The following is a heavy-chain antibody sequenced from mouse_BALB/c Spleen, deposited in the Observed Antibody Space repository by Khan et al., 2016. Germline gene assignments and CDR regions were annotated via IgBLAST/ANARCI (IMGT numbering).Heavy chain of an antibody. Sequence: VELVESGPGLVAPSQSLSITCTVSGCSLTNSGVHWVRQPPGKGLDWLGVIWAGGSTDYNSALMSRLSITKDNSQNQVFLKMNSLQTDDTAMYYCARDDQDYDAWFASWGQGTLVTVSA. J-gene: IGHJ3*01. CDR2: IWAGGST. CDR3: ARDDQDYDAWFAS. D-gene: IGHD2-4*01. V-gene: IGHV2-9*02. CDR1: GCSLTNSG.